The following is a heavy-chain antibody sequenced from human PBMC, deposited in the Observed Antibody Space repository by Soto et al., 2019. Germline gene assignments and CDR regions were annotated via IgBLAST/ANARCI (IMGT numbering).Heavy chain of an antibody. Sequence: EVQLVESGGGLAQPGGSLRLSCAASGFTFSSDAMDWVRQAPGKGLEYVSGISSNGIGTYYASSVKGRFTISRDNSRDTVYLQMDSLSPEDMAVYYFARRARADYYYMDVWGKGTTVTVS. CDR1: GFTFSSDA. D-gene: IGHD6-6*01. CDR3: ARRARADYYYMDV. CDR2: ISSNGIGT. J-gene: IGHJ6*03. V-gene: IGHV3-64*01.